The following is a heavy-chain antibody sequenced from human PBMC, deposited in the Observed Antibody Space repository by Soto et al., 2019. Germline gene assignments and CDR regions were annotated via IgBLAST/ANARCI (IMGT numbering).Heavy chain of an antibody. CDR2: IYYSGST. CDR1: GGSISSGGYY. J-gene: IGHJ5*02. Sequence: SSETLSLTCTVSGGSISSGGYYWSWIRQHPGKGLEWIGYIYYSGSTYYNPSLKGRVTISVDTSKNQFSLKLSSVTAADTAVYYCATVDDVAVDGEGWFDPWGQGTLVTVSS. CDR3: ATVDDVAVDGEGWFDP. V-gene: IGHV4-31*03. D-gene: IGHD6-19*01.